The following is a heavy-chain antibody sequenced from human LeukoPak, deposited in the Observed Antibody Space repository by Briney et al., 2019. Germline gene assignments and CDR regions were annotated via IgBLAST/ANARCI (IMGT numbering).Heavy chain of an antibody. CDR2: TYYRSKWYN. V-gene: IGHV6-1*01. J-gene: IGHJ5*02. CDR1: GDSVSSNSAA. CDR3: ASSVYSSGWYVGSLGWFDP. D-gene: IGHD6-19*01. Sequence: SQTLSLTCAISGDSVSSNSAAWNWIRQSPSRGLEWLGRTYYRSKWYNDYAVSVKSRITINPDTSKNQFSLQLNSVTLEDTAVYYCASSVYSSGWYVGSLGWFDPWGQGTLVTVTS.